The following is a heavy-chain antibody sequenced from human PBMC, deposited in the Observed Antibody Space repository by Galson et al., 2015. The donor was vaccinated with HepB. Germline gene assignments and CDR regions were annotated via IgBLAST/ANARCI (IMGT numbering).Heavy chain of an antibody. CDR2: IQAGGTT. CDR1: GFNVSSNY. Sequence: SLRLSCAASGFNVSSNYMNWVRQAPGKGLEWVSVIQAGGTTLYADSVKGRFTISRDDSKNTLHLQMISLRAEDTAVYYCARGRGDPRNSAAWFDLDYWGQGALVTVSS. J-gene: IGHJ4*02. D-gene: IGHD3-10*01. V-gene: IGHV3-66*01. CDR3: ARGRGDPRNSAAWFDLDY.